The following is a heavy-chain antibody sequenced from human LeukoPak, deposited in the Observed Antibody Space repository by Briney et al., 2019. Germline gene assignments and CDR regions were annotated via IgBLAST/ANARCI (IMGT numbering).Heavy chain of an antibody. CDR1: GFSFSSPG. V-gene: IGHV3-30*02. CDR3: AKDRLQNFDY. D-gene: IGHD5-24*01. CDR2: IRYDGNKK. Sequence: GGSLRLSCAASGFSFSSPGMHWVRQAPGKGLEWAAFIRYDGNKKYYADSVKGRFTISRDNSENTVYLQMNSLRAEDTAVYHCAKDRLQNFDYWGQGTLVTVSS. J-gene: IGHJ4*02.